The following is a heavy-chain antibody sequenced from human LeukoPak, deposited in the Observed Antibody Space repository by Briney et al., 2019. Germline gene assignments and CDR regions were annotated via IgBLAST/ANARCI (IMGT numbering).Heavy chain of an antibody. CDR1: GFTFSDYY. V-gene: IGHV3-11*01. D-gene: IGHD6-19*01. CDR2: ISSSGSTI. CDR3: ARRSSPGYSSGWHFDY. J-gene: IGHJ4*02. Sequence: GGSLRLSCAASGFTFSDYYMSWIRQAPGKGLEWVSYISSSGSTIYYADSVKGRFTISRDNAKNSLYLQMNSLRAEDTAVYYCARRSSPGYSSGWHFDYWGQGTLVTVSS.